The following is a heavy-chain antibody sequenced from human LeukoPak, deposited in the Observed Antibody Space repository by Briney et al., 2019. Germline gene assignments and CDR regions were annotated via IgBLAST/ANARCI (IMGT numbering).Heavy chain of an antibody. Sequence: ASVKVSCKASGYTFTDYYIHWVRQAPGQGLEWVGWINPNSGGTNYAQNFQGRVTMTRDTSISTAYMELSSLTSDDTAVYYCARGSGWYPSWDYWGQGTLVTVSS. CDR3: ARGSGWYPSWDY. J-gene: IGHJ4*02. CDR1: GYTFTDYY. CDR2: INPNSGGT. V-gene: IGHV1-2*02. D-gene: IGHD6-19*01.